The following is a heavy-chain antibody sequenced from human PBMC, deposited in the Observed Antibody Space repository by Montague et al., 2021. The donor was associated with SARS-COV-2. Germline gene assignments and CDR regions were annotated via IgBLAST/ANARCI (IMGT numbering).Heavy chain of an antibody. Sequence: PALMKPTQTLTLTCTFSGFSLNSKGVCVTWIRQPPGGALESLARIDWDDAKFYNTSLKARLAVSKGASETQVVLKVTDLDPADTATYFCARMECGTVSSEEIWGQGIKVTVSS. J-gene: IGHJ1*01. CDR1: GFSLNSKGVC. D-gene: IGHD1-7*01. CDR3: ARMECGTVSSEEI. V-gene: IGHV2-70*17. CDR2: IDWDDAK.